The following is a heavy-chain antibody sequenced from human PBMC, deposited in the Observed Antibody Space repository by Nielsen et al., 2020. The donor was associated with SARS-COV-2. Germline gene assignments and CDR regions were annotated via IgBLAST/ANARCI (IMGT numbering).Heavy chain of an antibody. CDR3: ARDLGWGAVAGAGDYFDY. V-gene: IGHV3-48*01. CDR2: ISSSSTI. D-gene: IGHD6-19*01. CDR1: GFTFSSYS. J-gene: IGHJ4*02. Sequence: GESLKISCAASGFTFSSYSMNWVRQAPGKGLEWVSNISSSSTIYYADSVKGRFTISRDNAKNSLYLQMNSLRAEDTAVYYCARDLGWGAVAGAGDYFDYWGQGTLVTVSS.